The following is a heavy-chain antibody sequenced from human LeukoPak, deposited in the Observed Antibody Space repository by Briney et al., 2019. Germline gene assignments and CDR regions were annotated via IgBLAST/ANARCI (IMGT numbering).Heavy chain of an antibody. Sequence: GESLRLSCAASGFTFSSYEMNWVRQAPGKGLEWVSYISSSSSTIYYADSVKGRFTISRDNAKNSLYLQMNSLRAEDTAVYYCARVRGSGGSWRDFDYWGQGTLVTVSS. CDR3: ARVRGSGGSWRDFDY. D-gene: IGHD2-15*01. CDR2: ISSSSSTI. V-gene: IGHV3-48*03. CDR1: GFTFSSYE. J-gene: IGHJ4*02.